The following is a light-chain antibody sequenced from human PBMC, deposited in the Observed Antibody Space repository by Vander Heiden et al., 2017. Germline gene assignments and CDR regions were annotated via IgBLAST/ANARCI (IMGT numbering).Light chain of an antibody. CDR1: QSISSW. CDR2: KAS. CDR3: QDYNTYS. V-gene: IGKV1-5*03. Sequence: IQMTSSPSPPSASVGDRVTITCRASQSISSWLAWYQQKPGKDPKVLIYKASSLESGVPSRFSGSGSGTEFTLTISSLQPDDFATYYCQDYNTYSFGQGTKLEIK. J-gene: IGKJ2*01.